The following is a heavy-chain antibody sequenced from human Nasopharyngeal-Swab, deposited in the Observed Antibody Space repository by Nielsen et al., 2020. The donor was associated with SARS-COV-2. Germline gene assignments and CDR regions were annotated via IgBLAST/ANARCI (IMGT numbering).Heavy chain of an antibody. CDR2: VNGDGSGT. Sequence: GGSLRLSCSASGFTFSSYWMHWVRQAPGKGLVWVSRVNGDGSGTGHADSLKGRFTISRDNSKSMLYLQMNSLRAEDTAVYYCAVGQHAGAFDYWGQGTLVTVSS. V-gene: IGHV3-74*01. CDR1: GFTFSSYW. D-gene: IGHD1-26*01. J-gene: IGHJ4*02. CDR3: AVGQHAGAFDY.